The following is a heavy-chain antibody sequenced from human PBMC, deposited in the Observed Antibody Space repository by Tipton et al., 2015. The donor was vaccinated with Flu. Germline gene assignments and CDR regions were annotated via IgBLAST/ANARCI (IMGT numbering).Heavy chain of an antibody. CDR2: IKSRFDGGTA. V-gene: IGHV3-15*07. D-gene: IGHD2-21*01. CDR3: ATESRLYCGVACSDALDS. CDR1: VFTFGDYV. J-gene: IGHJ3*01. Sequence: SLRLSCSPSVFTFGDYVLNWVRQAPGKGLDWVGRIKSRFDGGTAVYAAPVQGRFTISRDDSKNMLYLQMNSLEIEDTAVYYCATESRLYCGVACSDALDSWGQGTVVTVSS.